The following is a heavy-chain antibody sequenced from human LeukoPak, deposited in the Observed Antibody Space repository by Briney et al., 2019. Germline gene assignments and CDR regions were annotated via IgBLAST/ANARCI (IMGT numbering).Heavy chain of an antibody. CDR3: AKGAVAHNWFDP. V-gene: IGHV3-30*18. D-gene: IGHD6-19*01. CDR1: GFTFSSYG. J-gene: IGHJ5*02. Sequence: PGRSLRLSCAASGFTFSSYGMHWVRQAPGKGLEWVAVISYDGSNKYYADSVKGRFTISRDNSKNTLYLQMNSLRAEDTAVYYCAKGAVAHNWFDPWGQGTLVTVSS. CDR2: ISYDGSNK.